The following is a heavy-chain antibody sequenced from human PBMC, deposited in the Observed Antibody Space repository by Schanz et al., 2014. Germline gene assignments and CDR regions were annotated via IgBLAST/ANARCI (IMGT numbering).Heavy chain of an antibody. CDR1: GFTFNSYA. D-gene: IGHD2-2*01. CDR2: VSGGGDST. J-gene: IGHJ2*01. Sequence: EVQLLESGGGLVQSGGSLRLSCAASGFTFNSYAMSWVRRAPGKGLEWVSGVSGGGDSTYYTNSVKGRFTISRDNSKNTMDLQMNSLRAEDTAVYYCAETLIPSISYNWYFDLWGRGTLVTVSS. V-gene: IGHV3-23*01. CDR3: AETLIPSISYNWYFDL.